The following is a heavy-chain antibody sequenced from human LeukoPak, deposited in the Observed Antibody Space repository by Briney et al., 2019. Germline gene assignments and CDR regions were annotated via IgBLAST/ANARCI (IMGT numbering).Heavy chain of an antibody. Sequence: PSETLSLTCTVSGGSISSSSYYWGWIRQPPGKWLEWIGSIYYSGSTYYNPSLKSRVTISVDTSKNQFSLKLSSVTAADTAVYYCARHTSMVRGANFDYWGQGTLVTVSS. D-gene: IGHD3-10*01. CDR2: IYYSGST. J-gene: IGHJ4*02. CDR3: ARHTSMVRGANFDY. V-gene: IGHV4-39*01. CDR1: GGSISSSSYY.